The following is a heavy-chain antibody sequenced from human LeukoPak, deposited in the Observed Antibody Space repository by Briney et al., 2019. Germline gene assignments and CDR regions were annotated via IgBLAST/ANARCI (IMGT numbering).Heavy chain of an antibody. CDR3: AKDNRDTSSFDY. CDR1: GGSVTSYY. V-gene: IGHV4-59*02. Sequence: SETLSLTCTVSGGSVTSYYWSWIRQPPGKGLEWTGYIYYSGSTNYNPSLKSRVTISVDSSKNQFSPKLSSVTAADTAVYFCAKDNRDTSSFDYWGQGTLVTVSS. D-gene: IGHD2-2*01. J-gene: IGHJ4*02. CDR2: IYYSGST.